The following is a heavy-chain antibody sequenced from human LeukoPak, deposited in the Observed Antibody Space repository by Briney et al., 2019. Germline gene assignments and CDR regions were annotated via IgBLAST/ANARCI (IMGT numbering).Heavy chain of an antibody. CDR1: GFTFSRYW. V-gene: IGHV3-7*01. Sequence: GGSLRLSCAASGFTFSRYWMSWVRQAPGKGLEWVANINKDGSEKCYADSVKGRFTISRDNAKNSLFLQMSSLRVEDTAMYYCVRTFYYDSSGYGTPGEYFQHWGQGTLVTVSS. J-gene: IGHJ1*01. CDR2: INKDGSEK. D-gene: IGHD3-22*01. CDR3: VRTFYYDSSGYGTPGEYFQH.